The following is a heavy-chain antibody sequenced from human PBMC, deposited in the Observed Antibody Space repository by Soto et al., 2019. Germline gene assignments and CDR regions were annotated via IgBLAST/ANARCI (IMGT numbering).Heavy chain of an antibody. CDR2: ISAYNGNT. V-gene: IGHV1-18*04. J-gene: IGHJ6*02. D-gene: IGHD3-3*01. CDR1: GCTFTSYG. CDR3: ARSPLLTICGVVTRHYYGMDV. Sequence: ASVKVSCKASGCTFTSYGISWVRQAPGQGLEWMGWISAYNGNTNYAQKLQGRVTMTTDTSTSTAYMELRSLRSDDTAVYYCARSPLLTICGVVTRHYYGMDVWGQGTTVTVSS.